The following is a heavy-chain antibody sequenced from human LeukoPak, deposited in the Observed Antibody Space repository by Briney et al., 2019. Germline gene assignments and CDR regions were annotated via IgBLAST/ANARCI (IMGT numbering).Heavy chain of an antibody. CDR2: ISSDGSST. Sequence: GGSLRLSCAASGLTFSIYYMHWVRQAPGKGPVWVSRISSDGSSTSYADSVKGRFTVSRDNAKNTLYLQMNSLRAEDTAVYYCVNLGHCSTSGYQPWGLGTLVTVSS. CDR1: GLTFSIYY. CDR3: VNLGHCSTSGYQP. J-gene: IGHJ4*02. V-gene: IGHV3-74*01. D-gene: IGHD2-2*01.